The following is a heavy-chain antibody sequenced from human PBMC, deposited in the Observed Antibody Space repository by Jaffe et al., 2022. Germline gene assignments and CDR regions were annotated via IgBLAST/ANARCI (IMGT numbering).Heavy chain of an antibody. Sequence: QITLKESGPTLVKPTQTLTLTCTFSGFSLSTSGVGVGWIRQPPGKALEWLALIYWDDDKRYSPSLKSRLTITKDTSKNQVVLTMTNMDPVDTATYYCAHRHRIQLLEWFDYWGQGTLVTVSS. CDR3: AHRHRIQLLEWFDY. CDR1: GFSLSTSGVG. D-gene: IGHD5-18*01. J-gene: IGHJ4*02. V-gene: IGHV2-5*02. CDR2: IYWDDDK.